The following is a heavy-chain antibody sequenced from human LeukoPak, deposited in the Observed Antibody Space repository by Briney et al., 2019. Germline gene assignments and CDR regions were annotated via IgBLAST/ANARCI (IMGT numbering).Heavy chain of an antibody. V-gene: IGHV3-48*04. Sequence: PGGSLRLSCVASGFYFGGHAMHWLRQAPGKGLEWVAYITYGSDTIFYADSVKGRFTVSRDNAKNSLYLQMDSLRAEDTAVYYCARDSDPYSGSTGAFDIWGQGTMVTVSS. CDR3: ARDSDPYSGSTGAFDI. CDR2: ITYGSDTI. J-gene: IGHJ3*02. D-gene: IGHD1-26*01. CDR1: GFYFGGHA.